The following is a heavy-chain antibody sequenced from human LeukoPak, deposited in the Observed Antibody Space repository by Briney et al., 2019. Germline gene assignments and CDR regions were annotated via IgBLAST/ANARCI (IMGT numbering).Heavy chain of an antibody. CDR3: ARSSSYCSGGSCYIDY. Sequence: PSETLSLTCTVSGGSISSYYWSWIRQPPGKGLEWIGYIYYSGNTNYNPSLKSRVTISVDTSKNQFSLKLSSVTAADTAVYYRARSSSYCSGGSCYIDYWGQGTLVTVSS. CDR2: IYYSGNT. V-gene: IGHV4-59*08. J-gene: IGHJ4*02. CDR1: GGSISSYY. D-gene: IGHD2-15*01.